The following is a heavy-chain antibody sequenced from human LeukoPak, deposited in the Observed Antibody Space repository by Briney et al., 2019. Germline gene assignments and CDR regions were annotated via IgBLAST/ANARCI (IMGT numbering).Heavy chain of an antibody. D-gene: IGHD3-22*01. CDR2: IYHSGRT. J-gene: IGHJ1*01. V-gene: IGHV4-39*01. CDR1: GDYISSSSYY. Sequence: SETLSLTCAVSGDYISSSSYYWGWIRQSPGTGLEWIGDIYHSGRTYYNPSLNSRVAISIDTSKNQFSLSLRSMTAADTAVFYCARRRYYDSTGYFEWGRGTLVTVSS. CDR3: ARRRYYDSTGYFE.